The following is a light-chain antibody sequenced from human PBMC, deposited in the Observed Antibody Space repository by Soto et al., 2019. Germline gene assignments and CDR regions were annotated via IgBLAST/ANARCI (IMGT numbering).Light chain of an antibody. Sequence: QSVLTQPPSASGSPGQSVTISCIGTSSDVGGYNYVSWYQQHPGKAPKLIISEVSKRPSGVPDRFSGSKSGNTASLTISGLQAEDEGDYYCSSFAGINNLLFGGGTKVTVL. J-gene: IGLJ2*01. CDR3: SSFAGINNLL. CDR1: SSDVGGYNY. V-gene: IGLV2-8*01. CDR2: EVS.